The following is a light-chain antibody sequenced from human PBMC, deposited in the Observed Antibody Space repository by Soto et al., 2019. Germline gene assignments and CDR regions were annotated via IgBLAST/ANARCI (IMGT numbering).Light chain of an antibody. V-gene: IGLV1-44*01. CDR3: APWDDTLNGWV. CDR2: SNN. Sequence: QSVLTQPPSASGTPGQRVTISCSGSISNIGRNTVNWYQHVPGTAPKLLIYSNNQRPSGVPDRFSGSKSGTSASLAINGLQSEAEADYSCAPWDDTLNGWVFGGGTKLTVL. CDR1: ISNIGRNT. J-gene: IGLJ3*02.